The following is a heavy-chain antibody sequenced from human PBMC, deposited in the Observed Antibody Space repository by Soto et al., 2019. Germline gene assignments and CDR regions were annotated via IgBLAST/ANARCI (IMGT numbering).Heavy chain of an antibody. CDR1: GFTFSSYG. J-gene: IGHJ6*02. Sequence: PGGSLRLSCAASGFTFSSYGMHWVRQAPGKGLEWVAVIWYDGSNKYYADSVKGRFTISRDNSKNTLYLQMNSLRAEDTAVYYCAREGCGGDCYPPITYYYYGMDVWGQGTTVTVSS. CDR3: AREGCGGDCYPPITYYYYGMDV. CDR2: IWYDGSNK. D-gene: IGHD2-21*02. V-gene: IGHV3-33*08.